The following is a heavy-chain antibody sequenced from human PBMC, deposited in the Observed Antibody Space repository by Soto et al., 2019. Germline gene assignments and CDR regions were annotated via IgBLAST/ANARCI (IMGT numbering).Heavy chain of an antibody. CDR1: GYSFTSYW. J-gene: IGHJ5*02. D-gene: IGHD2-2*01. CDR2: IDPSDSYT. Sequence: PRESLKISCKGSGYSFTSYWISWVRQMPGKGLEWMGRIDPSDSYTNYSPSFQGHVTISADKSISTAYLQWSSLKASDTAMYYCARGGTIHCSSTSCYFWSRPESWFDPWGQGTLVTVSS. V-gene: IGHV5-10-1*01. CDR3: ARGGTIHCSSTSCYFWSRPESWFDP.